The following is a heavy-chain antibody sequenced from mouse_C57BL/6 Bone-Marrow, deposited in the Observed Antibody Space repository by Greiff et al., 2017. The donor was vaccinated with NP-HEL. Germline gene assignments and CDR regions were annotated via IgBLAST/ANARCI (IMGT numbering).Heavy chain of an antibody. V-gene: IGHV1-81*01. Sequence: VQLQQSGAELARPGASVKLSCKASGYTFTSYGISWVKQRTGQGLEWIGEIYPRSGNTYYNEKFKGKATLTADKSSSTAYMELRSLTSEDSAVYFCARHYDYSYYAMDYWGQGTSVTVSS. J-gene: IGHJ4*01. CDR1: GYTFTSYG. CDR2: IYPRSGNT. CDR3: ARHYDYSYYAMDY. D-gene: IGHD2-4*01.